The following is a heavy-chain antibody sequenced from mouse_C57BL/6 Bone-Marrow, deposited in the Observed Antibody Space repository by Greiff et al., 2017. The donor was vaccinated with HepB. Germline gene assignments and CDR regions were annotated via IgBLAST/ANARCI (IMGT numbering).Heavy chain of an antibody. CDR2: INPSTGGT. CDR1: GYSFTGYY. J-gene: IGHJ2*01. Sequence: EVKLLESGPELVKPGASVKISCKASGYSFTGYYMNWVKQSPEKSLEWIGEINPSTGGTTYNQKFKAKATLTVDKSSSTAYMQLKSLTSEDSAVYYCARFERNYFDYWGQGTTLTVSS. V-gene: IGHV1-42*01. CDR3: ARFERNYFDY.